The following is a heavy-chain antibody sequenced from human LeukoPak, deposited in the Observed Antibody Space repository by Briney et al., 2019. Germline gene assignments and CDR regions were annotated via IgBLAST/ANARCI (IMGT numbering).Heavy chain of an antibody. J-gene: IGHJ4*02. CDR3: ARGPAMYSSPGTYYFDY. CDR1: GGTFSNYA. V-gene: IGHV1-69*13. Sequence: GASVKVSCKASGGTFSNYAISWVRQAPGQGLEWMGGIIPIFGTANYAQKFQGRVTITADESTSTAYMELSSLRSEDTAVYYCARGPAMYSSPGTYYFDYWGQGTLVTVSS. D-gene: IGHD6-13*01. CDR2: IIPIFGTA.